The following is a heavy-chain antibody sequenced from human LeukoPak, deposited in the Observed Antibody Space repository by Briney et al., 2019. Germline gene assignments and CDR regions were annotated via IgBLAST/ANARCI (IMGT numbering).Heavy chain of an antibody. V-gene: IGHV4-59*01. CDR2: IYYSGST. CDR3: ATGGEHWFDP. J-gene: IGHJ5*02. CDR1: GGSISSYY. Sequence: PSETLSLTCTVSGGSISSYYWSWIRQPPGKGLEWIGYIYYSGSTNYNPSLKSRVAISVDTSKNQFSLKLSSVTAADTAVYCCATGGEHWFDPWGQGTLVTVSS. D-gene: IGHD2-21*01.